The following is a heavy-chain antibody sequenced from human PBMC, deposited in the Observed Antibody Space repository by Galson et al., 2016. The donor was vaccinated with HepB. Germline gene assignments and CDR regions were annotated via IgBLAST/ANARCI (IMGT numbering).Heavy chain of an antibody. CDR2: INPSGGTT. CDR1: GYTFTSYY. V-gene: IGHV1-46*01. CDR3: ARDQGFGEDN. Sequence: SVKVSCKASGYTFTSYYMHWVRQAPGQGLEWMGIINPSGGTTTYAQKFQGRVTMTWDTSTSTVYMELRSMGSEDTAIYSCARDQGFGEDNWGLGTLVTVSS. D-gene: IGHD3-10*01. J-gene: IGHJ4*02.